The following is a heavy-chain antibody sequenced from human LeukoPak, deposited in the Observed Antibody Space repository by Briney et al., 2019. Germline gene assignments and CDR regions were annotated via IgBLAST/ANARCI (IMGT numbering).Heavy chain of an antibody. CDR3: WRAGTDLPAGDY. CDR2: ISSSSSYI. V-gene: IGHV3-21*01. D-gene: IGHD3/OR15-3a*01. Sequence: PGGSLRLSCAASGFTFSSYSMNWVRQAPGKGLEWVSSISSSSSYIYYADSVKGRFTISRDNAKNSLYLQMNSLRAEDTAVYYCWRAGTDLPAGDYWGQGTLVTVSS. J-gene: IGHJ4*02. CDR1: GFTFSSYS.